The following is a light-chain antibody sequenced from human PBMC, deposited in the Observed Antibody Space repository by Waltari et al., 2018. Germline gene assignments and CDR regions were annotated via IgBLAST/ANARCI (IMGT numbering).Light chain of an antibody. CDR2: EVA. V-gene: IGLV2-23*02. Sequence: SALTQPASVSASPGQSITISCTGSSSDVGSYDLVAWYHQHPGKAPHLLIYEVAKRTSGVSYRFSGSKSGNAASLTISGLQAEDEAHYFCSSYTYGGPWVFGGGTLLTVL. J-gene: IGLJ2*01. CDR3: SSYTYGGPWV. CDR1: SSDVGSYDL.